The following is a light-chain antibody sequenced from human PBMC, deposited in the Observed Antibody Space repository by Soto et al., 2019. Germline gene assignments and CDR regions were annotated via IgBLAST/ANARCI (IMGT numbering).Light chain of an antibody. V-gene: IGKV3-20*01. CDR3: QPYGSSGT. J-gene: IGKJ1*01. CDR2: GAS. CDR1: QSVSNNY. Sequence: EIMLTQSPGALSLSPGERATLPCRASQSVSNNYLAWYQQKPGQAPRLLIYGASNRATGIPDRFSGSGSGTDFTLTISRLEPDDFAVYYCQPYGSSGTFGQGTKVDIK.